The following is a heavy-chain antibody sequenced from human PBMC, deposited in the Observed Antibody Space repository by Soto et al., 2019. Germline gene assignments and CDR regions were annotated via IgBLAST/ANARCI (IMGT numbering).Heavy chain of an antibody. J-gene: IGHJ3*01. Sequence: EVRLVESGGGLVQPGGSLRLSFAASGFTFSNYWMHWVRQAPGKGLVCVSRINNDGSTANYADSVQGRFTISRDNAKNTLYLQMNSLSAEDADVYYCARHRTNWNYSNGTPAFEFWGQGPMVTVSS. CDR3: ARHRTNWNYSNGTPAFEF. D-gene: IGHD1-7*01. CDR1: GFTFSNYW. CDR2: INNDGSTA. V-gene: IGHV3-74*01.